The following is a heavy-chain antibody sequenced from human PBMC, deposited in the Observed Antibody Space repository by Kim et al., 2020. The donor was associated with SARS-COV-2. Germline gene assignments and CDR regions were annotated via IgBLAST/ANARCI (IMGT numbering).Heavy chain of an antibody. D-gene: IGHD2-2*02. V-gene: IGHV4-31*03. CDR2: IYYSGST. J-gene: IGHJ4*02. CDR1: GGSISSGGYY. Sequence: SETLSLTCTVSGGSISSGGYYWSWIRQHPGKGLEWIGYIYYSGSTYYNPSLKSRVTISVDTSKNQFSLKLSSVTAADTAVYYCARGGVVWGGRYCSSTSCYTHDYWGQGTLVTVSS. CDR3: ARGGVVWGGRYCSSTSCYTHDY.